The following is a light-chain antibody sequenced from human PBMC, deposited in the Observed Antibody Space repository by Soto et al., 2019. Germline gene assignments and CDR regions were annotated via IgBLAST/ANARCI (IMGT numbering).Light chain of an antibody. V-gene: IGLV2-18*02. J-gene: IGLJ1*01. Sequence: QSVLPQPPSVSVSPGQSVTISCTGTSSDVGSYNRVSWYQQPPGTAPKVIIYEVSNRPSGVPDRFSGSKSGNTASLTISGLQPEDEADYYCYSFTSSNTYVFGTGTKVTVL. CDR2: EVS. CDR1: SSDVGSYNR. CDR3: YSFTSSNTYV.